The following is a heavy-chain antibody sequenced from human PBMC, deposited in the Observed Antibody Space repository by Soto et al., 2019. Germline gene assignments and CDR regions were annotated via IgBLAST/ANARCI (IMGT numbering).Heavy chain of an antibody. CDR3: ARKLELRGSYYYYYHMDV. D-gene: IGHD1-7*01. Sequence: ASVKVSCKASGYTFTDYYMHWVRQAPGQGLEWMGWINPNSGGTNYAQKFQGRVTMTRDTSISTAYMELSRLRSDDTAVYYCARKLELRGSYYYYYHMDVWRQVTTVPVPS. V-gene: IGHV1-2*02. CDR1: GYTFTDYY. CDR2: INPNSGGT. J-gene: IGHJ6*02.